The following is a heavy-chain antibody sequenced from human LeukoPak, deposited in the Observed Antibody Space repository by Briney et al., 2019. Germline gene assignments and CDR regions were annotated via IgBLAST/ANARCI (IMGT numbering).Heavy chain of an antibody. CDR3: AGGPRFLGMGRANWFDP. CDR2: MNPNSGNT. V-gene: IGHV1-8*01. CDR1: GYTFTSYD. J-gene: IGHJ5*02. Sequence: ASVKVSCKASGYTFTSYDINWVRQATGQGLEWMGWMNPNSGNTGYAQKFQGRVTMTRNTSISTAYMELSSLRSEDTAVYYCAGGPRFLGMGRANWFDPWGQGTLVTVSS. D-gene: IGHD3-3*01.